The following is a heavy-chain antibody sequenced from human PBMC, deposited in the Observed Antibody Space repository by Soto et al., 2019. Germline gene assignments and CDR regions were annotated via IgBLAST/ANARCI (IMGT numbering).Heavy chain of an antibody. J-gene: IGHJ4*02. CDR2: IQYSGSP. D-gene: IGHD1-26*01. CDR3: AGSTGVGATTRPGYYFDY. V-gene: IGHV4-59*13. CDR1: GGSISSYY. Sequence: SESLSLTRPLYGGSISSYYWSWIRQRPGKGLEWIGYIQYSGSPNYNPSLKTQVPISVDTSKNQASLKLSSVTAAETAVYYCAGSTGVGATTRPGYYFDYWGQGTLVTVS.